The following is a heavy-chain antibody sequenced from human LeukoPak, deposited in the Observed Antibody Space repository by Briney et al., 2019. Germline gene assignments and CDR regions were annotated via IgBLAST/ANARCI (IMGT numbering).Heavy chain of an antibody. D-gene: IGHD1-26*01. CDR2: IYYSGST. V-gene: IGHV4-59*01. Sequence: SETLSLTCTVSGGSISTYYWSWIRQPPGKGLEWIGYIYYSGSTNYNPSLKSRVTISVDTSKNQFSLKLTSVTAADTAVYYCARVSSGATTVDYWGQGTLVTVSS. CDR1: GGSISTYY. J-gene: IGHJ4*02. CDR3: ARVSSGATTVDY.